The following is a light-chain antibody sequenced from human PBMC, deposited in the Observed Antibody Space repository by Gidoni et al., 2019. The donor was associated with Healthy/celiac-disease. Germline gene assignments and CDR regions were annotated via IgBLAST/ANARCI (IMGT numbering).Light chain of an antibody. Sequence: IQMTQSPSTLSASVGDRVTITCRASQSISSWFAWYQQKPGKAPKLLIYKASSLESGVPSRFSGSGSGTEFTLTISSLQPDDFATYYCQQYNSYSYTFGQGTKVEIK. V-gene: IGKV1-5*03. J-gene: IGKJ2*01. CDR2: KAS. CDR3: QQYNSYSYT. CDR1: QSISSW.